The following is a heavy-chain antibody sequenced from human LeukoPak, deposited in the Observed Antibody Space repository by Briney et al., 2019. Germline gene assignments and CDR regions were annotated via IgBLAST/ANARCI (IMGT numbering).Heavy chain of an antibody. Sequence: SETLSLTCTVSGGSISSYYWSWIRQPPGKGLEWIGYIYYSGSTNYNPSLKSRVTISVDTSKNQFSLKLSSVTAADTAAYNSAIGVNYYDILTGYGNHWFDPWGQGTLVTVSS. CDR2: IYYSGST. J-gene: IGHJ5*02. V-gene: IGHV4-59*01. CDR3: AIGVNYYDILTGYGNHWFDP. CDR1: GGSISSYY. D-gene: IGHD3-9*01.